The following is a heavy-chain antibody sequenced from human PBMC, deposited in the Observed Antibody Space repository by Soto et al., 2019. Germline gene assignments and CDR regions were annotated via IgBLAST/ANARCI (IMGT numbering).Heavy chain of an antibody. V-gene: IGHV5-51*01. CDR1: GYSFTSYW. J-gene: IGHJ4*02. D-gene: IGHD3-10*01. CDR2: IYPGDSDT. Sequence: GESLKISCKGSGYSFTSYWIGWVRQMPGKGLEWMGIIYPGDSDTRYSPSFQGQVTISADKSISTAYLQWSSLKASDTAMYYCARHLSGYYGSGSYWCYFDYWGQGTLVTVSS. CDR3: ARHLSGYYGSGSYWCYFDY.